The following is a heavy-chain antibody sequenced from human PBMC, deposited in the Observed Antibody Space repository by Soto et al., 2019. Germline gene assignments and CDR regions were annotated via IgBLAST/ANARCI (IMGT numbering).Heavy chain of an antibody. Sequence: QITLKESGPPLVKPTQTLTLTCTFSGFSLSTSGVGVGWIRQPPGKALEWLALIYWDDDKRYSPSLKSRLTITKDTSKHQVVLTMTNMDPVDTATYYCAPTWAAAGYENFDYWGQGTLVTVSS. CDR3: APTWAAAGYENFDY. CDR2: IYWDDDK. J-gene: IGHJ4*02. V-gene: IGHV2-5*02. D-gene: IGHD6-13*01. CDR1: GFSLSTSGVG.